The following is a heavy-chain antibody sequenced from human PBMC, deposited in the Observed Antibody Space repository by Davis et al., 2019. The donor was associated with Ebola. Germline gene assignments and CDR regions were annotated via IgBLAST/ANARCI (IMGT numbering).Heavy chain of an antibody. V-gene: IGHV3-73*01. CDR1: GFTFSGSA. D-gene: IGHD4-17*01. CDR2: IRNKANSYAT. Sequence: GGSLRLSCAASGFTFSGSAMHWVRQASGKGQEWVGRIRNKANSYATAYAASVKGRFTISRDDSKNTAYLQMNSLKTEDTAVYYCTTTTTTNDYWGQGTLVTVSS. J-gene: IGHJ4*02. CDR3: TTTTTTNDY.